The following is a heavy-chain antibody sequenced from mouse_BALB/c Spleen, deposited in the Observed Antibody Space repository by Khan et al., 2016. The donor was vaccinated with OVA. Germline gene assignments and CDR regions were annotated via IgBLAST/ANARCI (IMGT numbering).Heavy chain of an antibody. CDR2: IWGDGST. V-gene: IGHV2-6-7*01. J-gene: IGHJ4*01. CDR1: GFSLTGYG. CDR3: ARAYDANYREAMDY. Sequence: VQLQESGPGLVAPSQSLSITCTASGFSLTGYGVNWVRQTPGKGLEWLGMIWGDGSTNYNSALKSRLSISKDKSKNEVFLKMSSRQSDDAARYYCARAYDANYREAMDYWGQGTSVTVSS. D-gene: IGHD2-10*01.